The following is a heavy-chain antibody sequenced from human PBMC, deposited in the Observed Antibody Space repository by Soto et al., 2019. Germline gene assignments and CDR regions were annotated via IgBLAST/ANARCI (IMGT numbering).Heavy chain of an antibody. Sequence: QLQLQESGSGLVKPSQTLSLTCAVSGGSISSGGYSWSWIRQPPGKGLEWIGYIYHSGSTYYNPSLKGRVTISVDRSKDQFPPKLGLVTAADKAVYFWASNPGWRPTLFGYWGQGTLVTVSS. CDR3: ASNPGWRPTLFGY. J-gene: IGHJ4*02. CDR1: GGSISSGGYS. CDR2: IYHSGST. V-gene: IGHV4-30-2*01. D-gene: IGHD2-15*01.